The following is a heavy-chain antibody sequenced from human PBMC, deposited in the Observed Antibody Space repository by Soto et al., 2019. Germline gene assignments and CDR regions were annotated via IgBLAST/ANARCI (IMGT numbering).Heavy chain of an antibody. J-gene: IGHJ4*02. Sequence: SETLSLTCTVSGGSISRYYWSWIRQPAGKGLEWIGPIYTSGSTNYNPSLKSRVTMSVDTSXNQFSLKLSSVSAADAAVYYCARDRFRDGLDYWGQGTLVTVSS. CDR2: IYTSGST. CDR3: ARDRFRDGLDY. V-gene: IGHV4-4*07. D-gene: IGHD3-10*01. CDR1: GGSISRYY.